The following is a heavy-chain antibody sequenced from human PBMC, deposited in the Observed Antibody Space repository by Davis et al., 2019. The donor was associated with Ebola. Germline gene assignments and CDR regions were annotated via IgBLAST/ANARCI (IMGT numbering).Heavy chain of an antibody. J-gene: IGHJ4*02. V-gene: IGHV3-48*04. CDR2: ISDSSTTI. CDR3: ARDPGYSGYDYIVGQPGYFDY. CDR1: GFTFSSYS. Sequence: GGSLRLSCVASGFTFSSYSMNWVRQAPGKGLEWVSYISDSSTTIYYADSVKGRFTISRDNAKNSLYLQMSSLRAEDTAVYYCARDPGYSGYDYIVGQPGYFDYWGQGTLVTVSS. D-gene: IGHD5-12*01.